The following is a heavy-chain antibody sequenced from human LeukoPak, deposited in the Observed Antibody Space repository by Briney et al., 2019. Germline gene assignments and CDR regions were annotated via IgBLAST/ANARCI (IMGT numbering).Heavy chain of an antibody. CDR2: INHSGRT. J-gene: IGHJ5*02. CDR3: ARGRYYGSGREDNWFDP. V-gene: IGHV4-34*01. D-gene: IGHD3-10*01. CDR1: GGSFSGYY. Sequence: SETLSLTCAVYGGSFSGYYWSWIRQPPGKGLEWIGEINHSGRTNYNPSLKSRVTISVDTSKNQSSLKLSSVPAADTAVYYCARGRYYGSGREDNWFDPWGQGTLVTVSS.